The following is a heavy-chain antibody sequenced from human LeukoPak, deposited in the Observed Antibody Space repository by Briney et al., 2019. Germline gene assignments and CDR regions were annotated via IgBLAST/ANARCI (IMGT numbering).Heavy chain of an antibody. V-gene: IGHV3-74*01. CDR3: ARSGNYYYMDV. CDR2: INSDGSIT. D-gene: IGHD3-10*01. J-gene: IGHJ6*03. CDR1: GFTFSNYW. Sequence: TGGSLRLSCAASGFTFSNYWMHWVRQVPGKGLVWLSRINSDGSITTYADSVKGRFTISRDNSKNTLYLQMNSLRAEDTAVYYCARSGNYYYMDVWGKGTTVTVSS.